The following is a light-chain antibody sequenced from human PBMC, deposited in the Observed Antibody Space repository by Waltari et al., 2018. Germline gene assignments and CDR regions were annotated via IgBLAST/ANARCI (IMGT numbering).Light chain of an antibody. CDR2: SDN. CDR1: FPNTESNP. Sequence: QSVLTQPPSASGTPGQRVAISCSGSFPNTESNPVNWYQQLPGTAPKLLIYSDNQRPSGVPDRFSGSNSGTSASLAISGLQSEDEADYYCAAWDDSLNGIVFGGGTKLTVL. J-gene: IGLJ2*01. V-gene: IGLV1-44*01. CDR3: AAWDDSLNGIV.